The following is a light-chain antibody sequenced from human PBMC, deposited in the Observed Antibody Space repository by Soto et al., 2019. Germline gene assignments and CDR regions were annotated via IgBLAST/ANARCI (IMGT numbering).Light chain of an antibody. CDR3: QQYVTSAIT. J-gene: IGKJ5*01. V-gene: IGKV3-20*01. CDR1: QSVSSSY. Sequence: EIVLTHSPGTLALSPWEGATLSFSASQSVSSSYLAWYQQKPGQAPRLLIYSASRRATGFPDRFSGSGSGTDFTLTISRLEPEDLALYYCQQYVTSAITFGQGTRLEIK. CDR2: SAS.